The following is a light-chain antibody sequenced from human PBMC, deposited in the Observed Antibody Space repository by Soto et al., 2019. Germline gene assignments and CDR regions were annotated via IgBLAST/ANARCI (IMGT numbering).Light chain of an antibody. J-gene: IGLJ2*01. Sequence: QPVLTQSPSASASLGASVKLTCTLSSGHSSYAIAWHQQQPEKGPRYLMKVNTDGSHNKGDGIPDRFSGSSSGAERYLTISSLQSEDEADYYCQTWGAGFSVVFGGGTKLPVL. CDR3: QTWGAGFSVV. CDR1: SGHSSYA. V-gene: IGLV4-69*01. CDR2: VNTDGSH.